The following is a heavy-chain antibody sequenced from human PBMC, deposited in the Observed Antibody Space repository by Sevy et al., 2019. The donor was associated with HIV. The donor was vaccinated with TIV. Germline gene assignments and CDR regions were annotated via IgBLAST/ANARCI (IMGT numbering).Heavy chain of an antibody. J-gene: IGHJ6*02. V-gene: IGHV3-33*01. D-gene: IGHD6-6*01. CDR3: VRGARPAVTTSYDMDV. Sequence: GGSLRLSCAASGFTFKNFCMSWVRQAPGKGLEWVATIRHDGSTKYYADSVRGRFTISRDNSKRTLSLQMNSLRAADTAVYYCVRGARPAVTTSYDMDVWGQGTTVTVSS. CDR1: GFTFKNFC. CDR2: IRHDGSTK.